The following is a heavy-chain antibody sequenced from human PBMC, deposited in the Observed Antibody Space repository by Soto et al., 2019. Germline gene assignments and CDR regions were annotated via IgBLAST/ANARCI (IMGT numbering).Heavy chain of an antibody. D-gene: IGHD1-26*01. J-gene: IGHJ4*02. CDR1: GGTFSSYS. CDR2: IIPIFGTA. CDR3: ARDGGRHSGGIDY. V-gene: IGHV1-69*01. Sequence: QVQLVQSGAEVKKPGSSVNVSCTASGGTFSSYSINWVRQAPGQGLEWMGEIIPIFGTANYAQKFQGRVTITADESTSTAYMELSGLRSEDTAVYYCARDGGRHSGGIDYWGQGTLVTVSS.